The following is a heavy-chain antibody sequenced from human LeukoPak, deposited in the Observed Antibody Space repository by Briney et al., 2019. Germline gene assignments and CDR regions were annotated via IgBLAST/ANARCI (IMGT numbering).Heavy chain of an antibody. Sequence: PGGSLRLSCAASGFTFSSYAMSWVRQAPGKGLEWVSGISGSGGRTYYTDSMKGRFTISRDNSKNTVYLQMNSPRAEDTALYYCAKLPETYYYDSSGYSYYFDYWGQGTLVTVSS. CDR3: AKLPETYYYDSSGYSYYFDY. J-gene: IGHJ4*02. CDR2: ISGSGGRT. V-gene: IGHV3-23*01. CDR1: GFTFSSYA. D-gene: IGHD3-22*01.